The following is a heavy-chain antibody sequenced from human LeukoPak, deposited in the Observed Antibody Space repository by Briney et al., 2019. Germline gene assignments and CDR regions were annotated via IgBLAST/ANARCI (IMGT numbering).Heavy chain of an antibody. J-gene: IGHJ4*02. CDR3: ARGYVRQQLATRRSPFPSFDY. D-gene: IGHD6-13*01. CDR1: GGSISSGAHY. V-gene: IGHV4-31*03. CDR2: IYYSGTT. Sequence: SQTLSLTCSVSGGSISSGAHYWSWIRQHPGKGLEWIGYIYYSGTTYYNPSLKSRVTISVDTSKNQFSLKLSSVTAADTAVYYCARGYVRQQLATRRSPFPSFDYWGQGTLVTVSS.